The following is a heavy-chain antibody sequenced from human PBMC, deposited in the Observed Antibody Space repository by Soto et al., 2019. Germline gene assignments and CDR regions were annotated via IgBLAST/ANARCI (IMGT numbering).Heavy chain of an antibody. D-gene: IGHD3-9*01. CDR1: SGSISSSNW. CDR3: ARSAPYYDILTGYYLGNWFDP. CDR2: IYHSGST. V-gene: IGHV4-4*02. Sequence: SETLSLTCAVSSGSISSSNWWSWVRQPPGKGLEWIGEIYHSGSTNYNPSLKSRVTISVDKSKNQFSLKLSSVTAADTAVYYCARSAPYYDILTGYYLGNWFDPWGQGTLVTVS. J-gene: IGHJ5*02.